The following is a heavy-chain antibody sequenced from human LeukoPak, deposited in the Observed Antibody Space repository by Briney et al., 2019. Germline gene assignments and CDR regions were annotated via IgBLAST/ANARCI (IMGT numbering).Heavy chain of an antibody. Sequence: LGESLKISCKGSGYSFTSYWIGWVRQMPGKGLEWMGTIYPGDSDTRYSPSFQGQVTISADKSISTAYLQWSSLKASDTAMYYCARRTYYYDSSGYSSGYYFDHWGQGTLVTVSS. V-gene: IGHV5-51*01. D-gene: IGHD3-22*01. J-gene: IGHJ4*02. CDR2: IYPGDSDT. CDR1: GYSFTSYW. CDR3: ARRTYYYDSSGYSSGYYFDH.